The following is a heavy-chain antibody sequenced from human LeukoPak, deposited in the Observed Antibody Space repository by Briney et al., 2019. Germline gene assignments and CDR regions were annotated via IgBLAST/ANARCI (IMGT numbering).Heavy chain of an antibody. Sequence: PGGSLRLSCAASGFIFSNSAMNWVRQAPGKGLERVSSINNDGTYIYYAGSVKGRFTISRDNAKNSLYLRLNSLRVEDTAVYYCARTDSSGYLRSYWGQGTLVTVSS. J-gene: IGHJ4*02. CDR3: ARTDSSGYLRSY. CDR2: INNDGTYI. V-gene: IGHV3-21*01. CDR1: GFIFSNSA. D-gene: IGHD3-22*01.